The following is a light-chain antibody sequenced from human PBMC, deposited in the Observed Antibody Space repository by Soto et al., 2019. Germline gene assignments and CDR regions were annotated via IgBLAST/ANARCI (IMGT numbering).Light chain of an antibody. CDR2: LGS. CDR1: QSLLHTIGYNY. CDR3: MQALQNPVT. Sequence: DIVMTQSPLSLPVTPGEPASISCRSSQSLLHTIGYNYLDWYLQKTGQSPQILIYLGSNRDSGVSDRFSGSGSGTDFTLKISRVEAEDVGVYYCMQALQNPVTFGQGTRLEIK. V-gene: IGKV2-28*01. J-gene: IGKJ5*01.